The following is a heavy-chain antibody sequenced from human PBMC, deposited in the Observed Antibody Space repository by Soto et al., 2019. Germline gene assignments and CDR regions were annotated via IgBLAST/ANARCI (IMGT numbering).Heavy chain of an antibody. CDR3: AKVCNTPYCFFLVN. CDR1: AFTFNNCA. D-gene: IGHD2-21*02. Sequence: QVHLVESGGGVVQPGRSLRLSCAASAFTFNNCAMHWVRQAPGKGLEWVAIISDDGNHKNYVDSVKGRFTISRDNSKNTLYLQMDSLRPEDTAVYFCAKVCNTPYCFFLVNLGQGTLVTVSS. V-gene: IGHV3-30*18. J-gene: IGHJ4*02. CDR2: ISDDGNHK.